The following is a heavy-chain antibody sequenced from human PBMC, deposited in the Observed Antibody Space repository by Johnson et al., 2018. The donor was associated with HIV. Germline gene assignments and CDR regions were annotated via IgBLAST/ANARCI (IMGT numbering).Heavy chain of an antibody. D-gene: IGHD2-2*01. CDR2: IKSKTDGATT. CDR1: GFTFSSYW. Sequence: VQLVESGGGVVQPGTSPRLSCAASGFTFSSYWMSWVRQAPGKGLEWVGRIKSKTDGATTDHAAPVQGRFTISRDDSKNTLYLQMNSLKTEDTAVYYCTTEKHAPRAFDIWGQGTRVTVSS. V-gene: IGHV3-15*01. CDR3: TTEKHAPRAFDI. J-gene: IGHJ3*02.